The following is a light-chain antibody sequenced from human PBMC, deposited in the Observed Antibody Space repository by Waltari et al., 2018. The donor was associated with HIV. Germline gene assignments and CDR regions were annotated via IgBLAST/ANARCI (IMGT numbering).Light chain of an antibody. Sequence: QSALTQPPSASGSPGQSVTVSCTGTSSDIGYFNYVSWYQQHPGKAPHLLIYAVNKRPSVVPDRFSASKSGATASLTVSGLLAEDEADYYCAAYAGNNIVIFGGGTKVTV. V-gene: IGLV2-8*01. CDR2: AVN. CDR3: AAYAGNNIVI. CDR1: SSDIGYFNY. J-gene: IGLJ2*01.